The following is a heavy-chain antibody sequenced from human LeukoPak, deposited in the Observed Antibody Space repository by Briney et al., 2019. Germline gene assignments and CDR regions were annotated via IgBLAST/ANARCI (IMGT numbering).Heavy chain of an antibody. V-gene: IGHV1-18*01. D-gene: IGHD2-21*02. CDR2: ISAYNGNT. CDR1: GGTLSSYA. CDR3: ARVEDVVVTSAPLDY. Sequence: ASVKVSCKASGGTLSSYAISWVRQAPGQGLEWMGWISAYNGNTNYAQKLQGRVTMTTDTSTSTAYMELRSLRSDDTAVYYCARVEDVVVTSAPLDYWGQGTLVTVSS. J-gene: IGHJ4*02.